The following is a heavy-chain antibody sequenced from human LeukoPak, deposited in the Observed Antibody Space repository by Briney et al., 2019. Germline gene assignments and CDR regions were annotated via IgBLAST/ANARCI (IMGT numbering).Heavy chain of an antibody. D-gene: IGHD4-17*01. Sequence: SETLSLTCAVSDGSISSGGYSWSWIRQPPGKGLEWIGYIYHSGSTYYNPSLKSRVTISVDRSKNQFSLKLSSVTAADTAVYYCAREGGYGDLYYFDYWGQGTLVTVSS. V-gene: IGHV4-30-2*01. J-gene: IGHJ4*02. CDR1: DGSISSGGYS. CDR2: IYHSGST. CDR3: AREGGYGDLYYFDY.